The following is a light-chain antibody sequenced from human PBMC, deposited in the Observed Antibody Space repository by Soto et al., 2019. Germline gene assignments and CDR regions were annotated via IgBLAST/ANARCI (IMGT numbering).Light chain of an antibody. Sequence: DIQMTQSPSSLSASVGDRVTITCQASQDITNFLNWYQQKPGKAPKLLIYVASNLETGVPSRFSGSGSGTDFTLTISSLQPEDIETYYCHQYDILPWTFGQGTKVEIK. CDR1: QDITNF. J-gene: IGKJ1*01. CDR3: HQYDILPWT. CDR2: VAS. V-gene: IGKV1-33*01.